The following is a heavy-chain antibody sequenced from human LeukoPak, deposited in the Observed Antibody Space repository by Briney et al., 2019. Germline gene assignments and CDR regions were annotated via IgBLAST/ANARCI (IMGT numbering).Heavy chain of an antibody. CDR2: IYSGVST. J-gene: IGHJ4*02. Sequence: GGSLRLSCAASGFTVSSNYMSWVRQAPGKGPEWVSIIYSGVSTYYADSVKGRFTISRDNSKNTLYLQMNSLRAEDTAVYYCARGHYGSGSYDYWGQGTLVTVSS. D-gene: IGHD3-10*01. CDR1: GFTVSSNY. CDR3: ARGHYGSGSYDY. V-gene: IGHV3-53*01.